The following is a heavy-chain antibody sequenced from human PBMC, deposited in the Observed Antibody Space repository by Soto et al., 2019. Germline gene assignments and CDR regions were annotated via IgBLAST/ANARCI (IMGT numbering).Heavy chain of an antibody. J-gene: IGHJ4*02. Sequence: PSETLSLTCTVSGGSISSGDYYWSWIRQPPGKGLEWTGYIYYSGSTYYNPSLKSRVTISVDTSKNQFSLKLSSVTAADTAVYYCAREVGNEYYFDYWGQGALVTVSS. V-gene: IGHV4-30-4*01. CDR1: GGSISSGDYY. CDR2: IYYSGST. D-gene: IGHD1-26*01. CDR3: AREVGNEYYFDY.